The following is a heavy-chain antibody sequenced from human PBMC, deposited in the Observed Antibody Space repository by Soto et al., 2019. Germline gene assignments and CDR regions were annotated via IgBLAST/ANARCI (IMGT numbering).Heavy chain of an antibody. D-gene: IGHD1-26*01. CDR1: GGSISSSSYY. CDR2: IYYSGST. Sequence: TSETLSLTCTVSGGSISSSSYYWGWIRQPPGKGLEWIGSIYYSGSTYYNPSLKSRVTISVDTSKNQFSLKLSSVTAADTAVYYCARRTGAGAFDYWGQGTLVTVSS. J-gene: IGHJ4*02. CDR3: ARRTGAGAFDY. V-gene: IGHV4-39*01.